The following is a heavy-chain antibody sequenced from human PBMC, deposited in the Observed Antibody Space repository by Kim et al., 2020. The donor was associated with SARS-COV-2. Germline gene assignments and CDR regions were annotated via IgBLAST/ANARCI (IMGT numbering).Heavy chain of an antibody. Sequence: SETLSLTCAVYGGSFSGYYWSWIRQPPGKGLEWIGEINHSGSTNYNPSLKSRVTISVDTSKNQFSLKLSSVTAADTAVYYCARGSVGTTLRDYYYGMDVWGQGTTVTVSS. D-gene: IGHD4-17*01. CDR1: GGSFSGYY. J-gene: IGHJ6*02. V-gene: IGHV4-34*01. CDR2: INHSGST. CDR3: ARGSVGTTLRDYYYGMDV.